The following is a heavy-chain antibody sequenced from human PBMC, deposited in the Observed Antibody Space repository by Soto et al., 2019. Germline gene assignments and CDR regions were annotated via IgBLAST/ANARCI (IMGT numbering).Heavy chain of an antibody. CDR3: ARGAYCGGDCSYYFDY. D-gene: IGHD2-21*02. CDR1: GGTFSSYA. CDR2: IIPIFGTA. J-gene: IGHJ4*02. V-gene: IGHV1-69*12. Sequence: QVQLVQSGAEVKKPGSSVKVSCKASGGTFSSYAISWVRQAPGQGLEWMGGIIPIFGTANYAQKFQGRVSITADESTSTAYRELSSLRSEDTAVYDCARGAYCGGDCSYYFDYWGQGTLVTVSS.